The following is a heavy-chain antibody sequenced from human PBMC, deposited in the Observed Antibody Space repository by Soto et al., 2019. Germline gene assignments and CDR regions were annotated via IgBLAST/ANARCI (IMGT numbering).Heavy chain of an antibody. CDR1: GFTFSSYG. J-gene: IGHJ6*02. Sequence: SLRLSCAASGFTFSSYGMHWVRQAPGKGLEWVAVISYDGSNKYYADSVKGRFTISRDNSKNTLYLQMNSLRAEDTAVYYCAKDRGPPNYYYGMDVWGQGTTVTVSS. CDR2: ISYDGSNK. CDR3: AKDRGPPNYYYGMDV. V-gene: IGHV3-30*18.